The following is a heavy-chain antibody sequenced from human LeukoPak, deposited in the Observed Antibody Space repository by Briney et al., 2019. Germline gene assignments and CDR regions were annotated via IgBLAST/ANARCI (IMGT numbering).Heavy chain of an antibody. D-gene: IGHD1-26*01. J-gene: IGHJ6*03. CDR2: IYTSGST. Sequence: KPSETLSLTCTVSGGSISSYYWSWIRQPPGKGLEWIGYIYTSGSTNYNPSLKSRVTISVDTSKNQFSLKLSSVTAADTAVYYCARRVVGATARIYYYYYMDVWGKGTTVTVSS. CDR1: GGSISSYY. V-gene: IGHV4-4*09. CDR3: ARRVVGATARIYYYYYMDV.